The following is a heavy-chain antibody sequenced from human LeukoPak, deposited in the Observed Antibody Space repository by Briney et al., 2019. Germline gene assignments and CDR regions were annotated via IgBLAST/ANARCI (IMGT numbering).Heavy chain of an antibody. CDR3: ARRVGYPSSSWYVRSGPPTNWFDP. Sequence: PSETLSLTCAVYGGSFSGYYWSWIRQPPGKGVEWIGEINHRGSTNYNPSLKSRVTISVDTSKNQFSLKLSSVTAADTAVYYCARRVGYPSSSWYVRSGPPTNWFDPWGQGTLVTVSS. CDR2: INHRGST. J-gene: IGHJ5*02. CDR1: GGSFSGYY. V-gene: IGHV4-34*01. D-gene: IGHD6-13*01.